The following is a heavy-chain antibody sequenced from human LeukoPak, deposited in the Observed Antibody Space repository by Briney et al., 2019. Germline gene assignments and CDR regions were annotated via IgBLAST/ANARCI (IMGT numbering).Heavy chain of an antibody. V-gene: IGHV3-23*01. Sequence: GGSLRLSCAASGFTFSSYAMSWVRQAPGKGLEWVSAISGSGGSTYYADSVKGRFTISRDNSKNTLYLQMNSLRAEDTAVYYCAKPPTYYYDSSGYPFDYWGQGTLLTVSS. CDR1: GFTFSSYA. D-gene: IGHD3-22*01. J-gene: IGHJ4*02. CDR2: ISGSGGST. CDR3: AKPPTYYYDSSGYPFDY.